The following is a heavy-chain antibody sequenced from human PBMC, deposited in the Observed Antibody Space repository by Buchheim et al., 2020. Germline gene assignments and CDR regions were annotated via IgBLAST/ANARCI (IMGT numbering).Heavy chain of an antibody. J-gene: IGHJ6*03. CDR3: AKMIAARPVYYYYMDV. CDR2: ISGGGGST. V-gene: IGHV3-23*01. Sequence: EVQLLESGGGLVQPGGSLRLSCAASGFTFSSYAMSWVRQAPGKGLEWVSAISGGGGSTYYADFVKGRFTILSDNSKNTLSLQMNSLRAEDTAVYYCAKMIAARPVYYYYMDVWGKGTT. D-gene: IGHD6-6*01. CDR1: GFTFSSYA.